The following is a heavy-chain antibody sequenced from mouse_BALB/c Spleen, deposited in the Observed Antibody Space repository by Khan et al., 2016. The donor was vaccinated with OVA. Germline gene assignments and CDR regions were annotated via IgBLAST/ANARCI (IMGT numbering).Heavy chain of an antibody. CDR2: ISALAYTI. D-gene: IGHD1-2*01. CDR3: ARGGGTAPFAY. Sequence: EVELVESGGGLVQPGGSRKLSCAASGFTFSDYGMAWVRQAPGKGPEWVAFISALAYTIYYADTVKGRFTISRENAKNTLYLEMSSLRSEDTAIYYCARGGGTAPFAYWGLGTLVTVSA. CDR1: GFTFSDYG. J-gene: IGHJ3*01. V-gene: IGHV5-15*02.